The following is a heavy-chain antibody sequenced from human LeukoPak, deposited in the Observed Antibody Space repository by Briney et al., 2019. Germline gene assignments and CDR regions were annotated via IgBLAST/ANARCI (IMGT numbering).Heavy chain of an antibody. CDR1: GYTFTSYG. Sequence: GASVKVSCKASGYTFTSYGISWVRQAPGQGLEWMGWISAYNGNTNYAQKLQGRVTMTTDKSTSTAYMELRSLRSDDTAVYYCARGELWFGEAYNWFDLWGQGTLVTVSS. J-gene: IGHJ5*02. CDR3: ARGELWFGEAYNWFDL. D-gene: IGHD3-10*01. CDR2: ISAYNGNT. V-gene: IGHV1-18*01.